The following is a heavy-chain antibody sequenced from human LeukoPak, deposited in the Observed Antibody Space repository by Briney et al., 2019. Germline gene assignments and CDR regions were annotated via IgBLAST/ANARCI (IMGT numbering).Heavy chain of an antibody. D-gene: IGHD6-13*01. CDR2: ISGSGGST. CDR3: AKEGAAYLGSWGAAADSY. CDR1: GFTFSSYA. V-gene: IGHV3-23*01. Sequence: PGGSLRLSCAASGFTFSSYAMSWVRQAPGKGLEWVSAISGSGGSTYYADSVKGRFTISRDNSKNTLYLQMNSLRAEDTAVYYCAKEGAAYLGSWGAAADSYWGQGTLVTVSS. J-gene: IGHJ4*02.